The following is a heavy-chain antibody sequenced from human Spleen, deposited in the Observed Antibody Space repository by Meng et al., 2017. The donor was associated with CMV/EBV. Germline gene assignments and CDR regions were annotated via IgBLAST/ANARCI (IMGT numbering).Heavy chain of an antibody. CDR2: IIPILGIA. CDR1: GGTFSSYA. V-gene: IGHV1-69*10. J-gene: IGHJ4*02. CDR3: ATPDSSGYYYRFDY. D-gene: IGHD3-22*01. Sequence: SGGTFSSYASSWVRQAPGQRLEWMGGIIPILGIANYAQKFQGRVTITADKSTSTAYMELSSLRSEDTAVYYCATPDSSGYYYRFDYWGQGTLVTVSS.